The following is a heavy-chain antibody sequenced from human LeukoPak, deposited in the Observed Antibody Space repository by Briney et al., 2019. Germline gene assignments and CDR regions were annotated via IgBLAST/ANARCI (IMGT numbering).Heavy chain of an antibody. CDR3: ARGARAGYNLEPFDY. V-gene: IGHV4-59*08. CDR2: IYYSGST. D-gene: IGHD5-24*01. CDR1: GGSISSYY. J-gene: IGHJ4*02. Sequence: SETLSLTCTVSGGSISSYYWSWIRQSPGKGLEWIGYIYYSGSTNYNPSLKSRVTMSVDTSKNQFSLKLRSVTTADTAVYYCARGARAGYNLEPFDYWGQGTLVTVSS.